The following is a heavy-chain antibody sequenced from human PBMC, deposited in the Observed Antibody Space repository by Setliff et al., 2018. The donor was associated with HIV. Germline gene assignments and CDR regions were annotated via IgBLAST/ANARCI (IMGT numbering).Heavy chain of an antibody. CDR2: VSYSGST. D-gene: IGHD1-26*01. V-gene: IGHV4-59*01. CDR1: GGSINSYY. CDR3: ARDLELGY. Sequence: PSETLSLTCTVSGGSINSYYWSWIRQPPGKGLEWIGYVSYSGSTNYSPSLKSRVTISVDTSKNQFPLRLNSVTAADTAMYYCARDLELGYWGQGILVTVSS. J-gene: IGHJ4*02.